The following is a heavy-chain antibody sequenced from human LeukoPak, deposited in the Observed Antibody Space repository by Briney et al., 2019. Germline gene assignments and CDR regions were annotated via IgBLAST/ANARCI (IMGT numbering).Heavy chain of an antibody. D-gene: IGHD3-10*01. CDR1: GFTVSSNY. V-gene: IGHV3-53*01. CDR2: IHKSATT. J-gene: IGHJ6*03. CDR3: ARSLRVRGVPDYMDV. Sequence: GGSPRLSCAASGFTVSSNYMTWVRQAPGKGLEWVSVIHKSATTYYADTVKGRFTISRDNSKNTLYLQMNSLRVEDTAVYYCARSLRVRGVPDYMDVWGKGTTVTISS.